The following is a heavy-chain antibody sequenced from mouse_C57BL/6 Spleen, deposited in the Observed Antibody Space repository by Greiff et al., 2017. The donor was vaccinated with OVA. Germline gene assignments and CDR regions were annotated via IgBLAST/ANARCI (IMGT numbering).Heavy chain of an antibody. J-gene: IGHJ2*01. CDR3: SRRGYDEYYFDY. CDR2: INPSSGGT. V-gene: IGHV1-53*01. Sequence: QVQLKQPGADLVKPGASVKLSCKASGYTFTSYWMHWVKQRPGQGLEWIGKINPSSGGTNYNEKFKSKATLTVDKSSSTAYMHLSSLTSEDSAVYYSSRRGYDEYYFDYWGPGPTLTVSS. CDR1: GYTFTSYW. D-gene: IGHD2-2*01.